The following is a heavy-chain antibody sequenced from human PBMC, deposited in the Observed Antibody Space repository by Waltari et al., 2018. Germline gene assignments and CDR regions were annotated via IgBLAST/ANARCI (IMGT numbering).Heavy chain of an antibody. CDR3: ARGITMVRFSPPGY. CDR1: GGTFSSYA. J-gene: IGHJ4*02. Sequence: QVQLVQSGAEVKKPGSSVKVSCKASGGTFSSYAISWVRQAPGQGLEWMGGIIPIFGTANYAQKLQGRVTMTTDTSTSTAYMELRSLRSDDTAVYYCARGITMVRFSPPGYWGQGTLVTVSS. V-gene: IGHV1-69*05. CDR2: IIPIFGTA. D-gene: IGHD3-10*01.